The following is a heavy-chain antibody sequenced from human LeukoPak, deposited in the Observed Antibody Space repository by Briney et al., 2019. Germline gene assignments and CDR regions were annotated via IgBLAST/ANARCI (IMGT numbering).Heavy chain of an antibody. D-gene: IGHD6-19*01. J-gene: IGHJ5*02. CDR2: IYTSGST. Sequence: PSETLSLTCTVSGGSISSGSYYWRWIRQPAGKGLEWIGRIYTSGSTNYNPSLKSRVTISVDTSKNQFSLKLSSVTAADTAVYYCAREAEQWLVGWFDPWGQGTLVTVSS. CDR3: AREAEQWLVGWFDP. V-gene: IGHV4-61*02. CDR1: GGSISSGSYY.